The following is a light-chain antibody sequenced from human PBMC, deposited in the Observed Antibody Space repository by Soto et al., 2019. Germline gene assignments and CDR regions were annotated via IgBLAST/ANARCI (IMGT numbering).Light chain of an antibody. Sequence: DIQMTQSPYSLSASVGDRVTITCRASQSISSYLNWYQQKPGKAPKLLIYAASSLQSGIPSRFSGSGSWTDFTLTISSLQPEDFATYYCQQSYSTPFTFGPGTKVDI. V-gene: IGKV1-39*01. CDR1: QSISSY. J-gene: IGKJ3*01. CDR3: QQSYSTPFT. CDR2: AAS.